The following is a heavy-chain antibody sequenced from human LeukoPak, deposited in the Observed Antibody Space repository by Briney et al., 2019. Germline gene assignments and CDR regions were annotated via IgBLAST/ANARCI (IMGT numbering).Heavy chain of an antibody. Sequence: GASVKVSCKASAYSFTDYYIHWVRQAPGQGLEWMGRINRNTGVTDYAQIFKGRVTMTRDTSISTAYMELSRLGSDDTAVYYCARSSPTYYFDSSGYYYGDYWGQGTLVTVSS. D-gene: IGHD3-22*01. J-gene: IGHJ4*02. V-gene: IGHV1-2*06. CDR1: AYSFTDYY. CDR2: INRNTGVT. CDR3: ARSSPTYYFDSSGYYYGDY.